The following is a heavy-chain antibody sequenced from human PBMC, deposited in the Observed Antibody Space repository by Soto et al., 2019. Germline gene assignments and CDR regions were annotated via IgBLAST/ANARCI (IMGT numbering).Heavy chain of an antibody. CDR3: ARTPSRWHWAFDF. J-gene: IGHJ3*01. D-gene: IGHD1-1*01. Sequence: SETLSLTCTVSGGSISSSDYSWGWIRQPPGKGLEWIGSIYYSGSNNYNPSLKSRVTISVDTSKNQFSLKLRSATAADRAVYYCARTPSRWHWAFDFWGQGTMVTVSS. CDR1: GGSISSSDYS. CDR2: IYYSGSN. V-gene: IGHV4-39*01.